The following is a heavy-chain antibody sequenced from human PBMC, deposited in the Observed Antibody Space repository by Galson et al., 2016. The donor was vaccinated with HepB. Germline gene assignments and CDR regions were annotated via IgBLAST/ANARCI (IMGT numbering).Heavy chain of an antibody. Sequence: ETLSLTCTVSGGSMSNYYWTWIRQPPGKTLEWIGYIYYSGGTDYNPSLKSRVSFSLDTSKNLFSLKVTSVTATDTAVYYCVRVHSGGYFDVWGPGTLVTVSS. CDR1: GGSMSNYY. V-gene: IGHV4-59*12. CDR2: IYYSGGT. J-gene: IGHJ4*02. CDR3: VRVHSGGYFDV. D-gene: IGHD3-10*01.